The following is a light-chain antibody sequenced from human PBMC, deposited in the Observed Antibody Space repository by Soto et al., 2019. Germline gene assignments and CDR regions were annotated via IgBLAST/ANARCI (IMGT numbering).Light chain of an antibody. CDR3: HQYGSSAWT. CDR2: GAS. CDR1: QSVSSSY. J-gene: IGKJ1*01. Sequence: EIVLTQSPGTLSLSPGERPTLSCRASQSVSSSYLAWYQQKPGQAPRLLIYGASSRATGIPDRFSGSGSGTDFTLTISRLEPEDFAVYYCHQYGSSAWTFGQGTKVEIK. V-gene: IGKV3-20*01.